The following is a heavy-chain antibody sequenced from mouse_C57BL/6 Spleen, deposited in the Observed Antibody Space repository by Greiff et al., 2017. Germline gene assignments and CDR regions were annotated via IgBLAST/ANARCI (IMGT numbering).Heavy chain of an antibody. V-gene: IGHV14-4*01. D-gene: IGHD2-5*01. J-gene: IGHJ3*01. CDR2: IDPENGDT. Sequence: EVQLQQSGAELVRPGASVKLSCTASGFNIKDDYMHWVKQRPEQGLEWIGWIDPENGDTEYASKFQGKATITADTSSNTAYLQLSSLTSEDTAVYYCTGDYSNYTFAYWGQGTLVTVSA. CDR1: GFNIKDDY. CDR3: TGDYSNYTFAY.